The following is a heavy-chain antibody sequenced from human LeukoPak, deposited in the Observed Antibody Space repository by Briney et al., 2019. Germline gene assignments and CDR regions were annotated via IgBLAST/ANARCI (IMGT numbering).Heavy chain of an antibody. CDR2: VNPNSGNT. CDR1: GYIFSTYD. CDR3: ARQSEFLEWLYYFDS. Sequence: ASVKVSCKASGYIFSTYDIHWVRQATGQGLEWMGWVNPNSGNTDFGQKLQGRLTITRNTSISTVYMELSSLGSEDTAVYYCARQSEFLEWLYYFDSWGQGTLVTVSS. V-gene: IGHV1-8*03. J-gene: IGHJ4*02. D-gene: IGHD3-3*01.